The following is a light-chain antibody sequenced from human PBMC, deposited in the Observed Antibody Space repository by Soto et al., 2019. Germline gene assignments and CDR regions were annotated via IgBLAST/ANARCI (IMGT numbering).Light chain of an antibody. CDR2: DVS. CDR3: SSYTSSSTLGV. Sequence: QSVLTQPASVSGSPGRSITISCTGTSSDVGGYNYVSWYQQHPGKAPKLMIYDVSNRPSGVSNRFSGSKSGNTASLTISGLQAEDEADYYCSSYTSSSTLGVFGGGTQLTVL. CDR1: SSDVGGYNY. J-gene: IGLJ2*01. V-gene: IGLV2-14*01.